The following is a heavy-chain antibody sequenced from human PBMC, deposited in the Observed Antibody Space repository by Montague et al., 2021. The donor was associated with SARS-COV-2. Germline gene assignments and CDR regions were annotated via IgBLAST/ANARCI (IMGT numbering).Heavy chain of an antibody. V-gene: IGHV3-23*01. J-gene: IGHJ4*02. CDR1: GFTFSSYA. D-gene: IGHD3-22*01. Sequence: FLSLSCSASGFTFSSYAMSWVRQAPGKGLEWVSTISGSSSSTYYADSVKGRFTISRDNSKNTLYMQMNSLRAEDTAVYYCAKGGGLLLSYFDYWGQGTLVTVSS. CDR2: ISGSSSST. CDR3: AKGGGLLLSYFDY.